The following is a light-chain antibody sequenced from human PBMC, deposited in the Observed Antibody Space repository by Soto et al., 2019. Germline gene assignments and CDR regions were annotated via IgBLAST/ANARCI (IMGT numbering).Light chain of an antibody. CDR2: GAS. CDR3: QQYTGPPTT. Sequence: EIVLTQSPGTLSLSPGERATLSCRASQSVRSDYLAWYQQKPGQAPRLLIYGASSRATGIPDRFSGSGSGTEFTLTISSLQSEDSAVYFCQQYTGPPTTFGQGTRLEIK. CDR1: QSVRSDY. J-gene: IGKJ5*01. V-gene: IGKV3-20*01.